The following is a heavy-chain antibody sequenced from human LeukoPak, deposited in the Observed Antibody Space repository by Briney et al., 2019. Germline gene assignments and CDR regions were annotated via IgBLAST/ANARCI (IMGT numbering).Heavy chain of an antibody. D-gene: IGHD3-22*01. CDR1: GGTFSSYA. CDR2: IIPIFGTA. CDR3: ARNDPSHDSSGYYFDY. V-gene: IGHV1-69*05. J-gene: IGHJ4*02. Sequence: SVKVSCKASGGTFSSYAISWVRQAPGQGLEWMGRIIPIFGTANYAQKFQGRVTITTDESTSTAYMELSSLRSEDTAVYYRARNDPSHDSSGYYFDYWGQGTLVTVSS.